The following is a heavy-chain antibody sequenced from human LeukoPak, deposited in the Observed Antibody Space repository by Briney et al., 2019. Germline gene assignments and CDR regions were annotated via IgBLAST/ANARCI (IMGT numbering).Heavy chain of an antibody. V-gene: IGHV3-21*01. D-gene: IGHD3-22*01. CDR1: GFTFSSYS. Sequence: PGGSLRLSCAASGFTFSSYSMNWVRQAPGKGLEWVSSISSSSSSYIYYADSVKGRFTISRDNAKNSLYLQMNSLRAEDTAVYYCAREGTRYYYDSSGYYFDYWGQGTLVTVSS. CDR2: ISSSSSSYI. CDR3: AREGTRYYYDSSGYYFDY. J-gene: IGHJ4*02.